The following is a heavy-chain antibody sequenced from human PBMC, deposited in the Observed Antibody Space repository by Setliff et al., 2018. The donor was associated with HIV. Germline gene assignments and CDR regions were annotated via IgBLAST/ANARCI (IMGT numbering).Heavy chain of an antibody. D-gene: IGHD2-2*01. CDR3: AGGYCSSTSCYLLHYYYYYGMDV. CDR2: IIPIFGTT. J-gene: IGHJ6*02. Sequence: SVKVSCKASGDTFSNYAISWVRQAPGQGLEWMGGIIPIFGTTNYAQKFQGRVTITADESTSTAYMELSSLRSEDTAVYYCAGGYCSSTSCYLLHYYYYYGMDVWGQGTTVTVSS. CDR1: GDTFSNYA. V-gene: IGHV1-69*13.